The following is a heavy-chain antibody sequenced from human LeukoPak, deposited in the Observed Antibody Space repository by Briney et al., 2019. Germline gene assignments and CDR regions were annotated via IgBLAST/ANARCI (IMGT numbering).Heavy chain of an antibody. CDR1: GFTFGDYA. CDR3: SFYYDSSAYLDY. J-gene: IGHJ4*02. CDR2: IRSKTYGGTT. V-gene: IGHV3-49*04. D-gene: IGHD3-22*01. Sequence: GGSLRLSCTASGFTFGDYAMSWVRQAPGKGLEWVGFIRSKTYGGTTEYAASVKGRCTISRDDSKSIAYLQMNSLKTEDTAVYYCSFYYDSSAYLDYWGQGTLVTVSS.